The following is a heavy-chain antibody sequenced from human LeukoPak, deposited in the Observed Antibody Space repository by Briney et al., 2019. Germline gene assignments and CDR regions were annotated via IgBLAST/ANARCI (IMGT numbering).Heavy chain of an antibody. CDR1: GGSISSYY. D-gene: IGHD4-23*01. V-gene: IGHV4-59*01. J-gene: IGHJ5*02. Sequence: PSETLSLTCTVSGGSISSYYWSWLRQPPGKGLEWLGNIYFGGTTEYNSSLKSRLTISVDTFKNQLSLNLQSVTAADTAKYYCARHRSDTGGKKGVNWFDPWGQGTLVTVSS. CDR3: ARHRSDTGGKKGVNWFDP. CDR2: IYFGGTT.